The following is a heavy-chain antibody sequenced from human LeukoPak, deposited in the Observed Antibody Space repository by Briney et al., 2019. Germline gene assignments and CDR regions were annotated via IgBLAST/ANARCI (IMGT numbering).Heavy chain of an antibody. CDR1: GGSISSSSYY. CDR2: IYTSGST. CDR3: ARDKQGGTMVPYYYYYMDV. Sequence: SETLSLTCTVSGGSISSSSYYWGWIRQPPGKGLEWIGRIYTSGSTNYNPSLKSRVTISVDTSKNQFSLKLSSVTAADTAVYYCARDKQGGTMVPYYYYYMDVWGKGTTVTVSS. J-gene: IGHJ6*03. D-gene: IGHD3-10*01. V-gene: IGHV4-61*02.